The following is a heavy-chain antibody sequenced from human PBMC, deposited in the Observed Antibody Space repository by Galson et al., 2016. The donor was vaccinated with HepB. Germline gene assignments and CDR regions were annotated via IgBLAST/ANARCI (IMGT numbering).Heavy chain of an antibody. CDR3: ARGVYDFWSGYPEYYFEY. V-gene: IGHV4-61*02. CDR1: GDSIRSGSYY. D-gene: IGHD3-3*01. J-gene: IGHJ4*02. Sequence: TLSLTCTVSGDSIRSGSYYWSWIRQPAGKGLEWIGRIHTSGSTKYNPSLRRRVTISVDPSKNQFSLKLSSVTAADTAVYYCARGVYDFWSGYPEYYFEYWGQGTLVTVSS. CDR2: IHTSGST.